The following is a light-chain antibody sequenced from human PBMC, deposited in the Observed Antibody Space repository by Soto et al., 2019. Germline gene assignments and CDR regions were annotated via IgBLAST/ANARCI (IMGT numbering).Light chain of an antibody. CDR3: HQYGIPLTCT. J-gene: IGKJ1*01. Sequence: EIVLTQSPGTLSLSPGERATLSCRASQSVSSSYLAWYQQKPGQAPRLLIYGASSRATGIPDRFSGSGSGTDFTLTISRLEPEDFAVYYCHQYGIPLTCTSGQGT. CDR2: GAS. V-gene: IGKV3-20*01. CDR1: QSVSSSY.